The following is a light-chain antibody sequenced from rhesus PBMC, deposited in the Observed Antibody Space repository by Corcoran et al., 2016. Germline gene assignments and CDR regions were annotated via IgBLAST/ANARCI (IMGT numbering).Light chain of an antibody. Sequence: DIQMTQSPSSLSASVGDTVTITCRASQGISSYLNWFQQKPGKAPKLLIYAASSLESGVPSRFSGSGSGTEFTLTFTSLQPEDFSAYYFLQHNSYPLTFGGGTKVEIK. V-gene: IGKV1-28*01. CDR2: AAS. CDR3: LQHNSYPLT. J-gene: IGKJ4*01. CDR1: QGISSY.